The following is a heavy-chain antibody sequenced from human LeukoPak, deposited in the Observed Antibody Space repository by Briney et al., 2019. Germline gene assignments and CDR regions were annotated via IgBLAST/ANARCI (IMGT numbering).Heavy chain of an antibody. CDR1: GGSISSGGYY. V-gene: IGHV4-31*03. Sequence: SQTLSLTCTVSGGSISSGGYYWSWIRQHPGKGLEWIGYIYYSGSTYYNPSLKSRVTISVDTSKNQFSLKLSSVTAADTAVHYCAMSGYSSSWYSGWFDPWGQGTLVTVSS. D-gene: IGHD6-13*01. CDR2: IYYSGST. J-gene: IGHJ5*02. CDR3: AMSGYSSSWYSGWFDP.